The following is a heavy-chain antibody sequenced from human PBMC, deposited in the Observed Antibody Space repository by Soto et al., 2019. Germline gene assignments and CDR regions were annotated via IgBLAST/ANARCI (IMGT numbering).Heavy chain of an antibody. D-gene: IGHD3-3*02. CDR2: IMPIFRTA. V-gene: IGHV1-69*12. Sequence: QVQVEQSGAEVKKPGSSVKVSCKASGGTFTTAAISWVRQAPAQGLEWMGGIMPIFRTADYAQKFQDRVSITADESTRTAYLELRSLRSEDTAVYYCARDKDRPQLGGNYYYILDVWGQGTTVTVSS. CDR3: ARDKDRPQLGGNYYYILDV. J-gene: IGHJ6*02. CDR1: GGTFTTAA.